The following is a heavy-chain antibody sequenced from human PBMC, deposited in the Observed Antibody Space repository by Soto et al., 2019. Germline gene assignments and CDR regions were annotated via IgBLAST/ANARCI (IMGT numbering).Heavy chain of an antibody. V-gene: IGHV3-48*01. CDR3: AGDRQHTY. J-gene: IGHJ4*02. Sequence: EVQLVESGGGLVQPGGSLRLSCAASGFTFNTYNMVWVRQAPGKGLEWVSYISNSGSTIYYADSVRGRFTISRDNAKNSLYLQMNSLRAEDTAVYYCAGDRQHTYWGQGTLVTVSS. CDR1: GFTFNTYN. CDR2: ISNSGSTI. D-gene: IGHD2-21*01.